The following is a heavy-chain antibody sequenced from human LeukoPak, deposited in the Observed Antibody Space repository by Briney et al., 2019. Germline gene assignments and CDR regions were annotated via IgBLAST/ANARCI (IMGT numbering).Heavy chain of an antibody. CDR3: AREDYSSGNPTIDT. J-gene: IGHJ5*02. CDR1: GFTFSRYA. CDR2: IGSSGSYT. V-gene: IGHV3-21*01. D-gene: IGHD3-10*01. Sequence: GGSLRLSCAASGFTFSRYAMKWVRQAPGKGLEWVSCIGSSGSYTYYADSVKGRFTISRDNAKDSLYLQMESLRAEDGAVYYCAREDYSSGNPTIDTWGQGTLVTVSS.